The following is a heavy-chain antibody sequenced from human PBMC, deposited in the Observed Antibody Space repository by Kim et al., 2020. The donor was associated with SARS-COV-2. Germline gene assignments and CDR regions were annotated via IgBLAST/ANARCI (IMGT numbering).Heavy chain of an antibody. CDR3: ARGLGRYYYGMDV. Sequence: KYSPKFQGRVTITRDTAASTAYMELSSLRSEDTAVYYCARGLGRYYYGMDVWGQGTTVTVSS. J-gene: IGHJ6*02. V-gene: IGHV1-3*01. D-gene: IGHD3-3*01.